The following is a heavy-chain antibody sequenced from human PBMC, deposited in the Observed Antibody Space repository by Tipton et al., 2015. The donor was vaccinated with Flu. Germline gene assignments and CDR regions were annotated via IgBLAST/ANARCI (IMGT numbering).Heavy chain of an antibody. Sequence: TLSLTCTVSGGSISSDYWTWIRQPPGKGLEYIGYTYNGGRTHYNPSLYSRVTISVDTSKNQFSLRLSSVTAADTAIYYCARAIEGRPFDYWGQGTLVTVSS. CDR3: ARAIEGRPFDY. CDR2: TYNGGRT. V-gene: IGHV4-59*01. CDR1: GGSISSDY. J-gene: IGHJ4*02. D-gene: IGHD6-6*01.